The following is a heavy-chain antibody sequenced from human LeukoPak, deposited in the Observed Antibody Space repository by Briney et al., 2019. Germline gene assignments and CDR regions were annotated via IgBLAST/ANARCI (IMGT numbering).Heavy chain of an antibody. D-gene: IGHD2-15*01. CDR1: GYTFTSYG. V-gene: IGHV1-18*03. Sequence: GASVKLSFKASGYTFTSYGISWVRQAPGQGLEWMGWISAYNGNTYYAPNLQGRVTMTTDTSTSTAYMELRSLRSDDMAVYYCARDNLAAIAGWGLDYWGQGTLVTVSS. CDR2: ISAYNGNT. CDR3: ARDNLAAIAGWGLDY. J-gene: IGHJ4*02.